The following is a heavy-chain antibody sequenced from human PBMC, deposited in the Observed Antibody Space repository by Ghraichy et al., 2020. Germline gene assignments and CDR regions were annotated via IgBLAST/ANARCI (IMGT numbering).Heavy chain of an antibody. CDR3: ARDSVPLTTGGWFDP. Sequence: LSLTCTVSGGSISSGDYYWSWIRQPPGKGLEWIGYIYYSGSTYYNPSLKSRVTISVDTSKNQFSLKLSSVTAADTAVYYYARDSVPLTTGGWFDPWGQGTLVTVSS. D-gene: IGHD4-17*01. CDR1: GGSISSGDYY. V-gene: IGHV4-30-4*01. CDR2: IYYSGST. J-gene: IGHJ5*02.